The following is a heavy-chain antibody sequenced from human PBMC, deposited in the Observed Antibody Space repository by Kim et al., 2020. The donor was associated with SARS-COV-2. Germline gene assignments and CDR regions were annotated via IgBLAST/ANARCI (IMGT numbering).Heavy chain of an antibody. CDR1: GGSISSSSYY. D-gene: IGHD1-26*01. CDR2: IYYSGST. V-gene: IGHV4-39*01. J-gene: IGHJ4*02. CDR3: ARPALVGATYFDY. Sequence: SETLSLTCTVSGGSISSSSYYWGWIRQPPGKGLEWIGSIYYSGSTYYNPSLKSRVTISVDTSKNQFSLKLSSVTAADTAVYYCARPALVGATYFDYWGQGTLVTVSS.